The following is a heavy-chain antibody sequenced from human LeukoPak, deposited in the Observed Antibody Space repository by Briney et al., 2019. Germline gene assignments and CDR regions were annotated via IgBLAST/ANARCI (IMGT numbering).Heavy chain of an antibody. CDR3: ARRYPYSSGWYEDY. CDR2: IYYSGST. V-gene: IGHV4-59*08. Sequence: SETLSLTCTVSGGSISSYYWSWIRQPPGKGLEWVGYIYYSGSTNYNPSLKSRVTISVDTSKNQFSLKLSSVTAADTAVYYCARRYPYSSGWYEDYWCQGTLVTVSS. CDR1: GGSISSYY. D-gene: IGHD6-19*01. J-gene: IGHJ4*02.